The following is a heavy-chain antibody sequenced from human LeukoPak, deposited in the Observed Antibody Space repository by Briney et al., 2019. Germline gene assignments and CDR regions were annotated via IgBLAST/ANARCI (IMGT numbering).Heavy chain of an antibody. J-gene: IGHJ4*02. CDR2: IYYSGST. D-gene: IGHD3-22*01. CDR3: ARITYYYDSSGYYQNYFDY. CDR1: GGSISSYY. V-gene: IGHV4-59*01. Sequence: SETLSLTCTVSGGSISSYYWSWIRQPPGKGLEWIGYIYYSGSTSYNPSLKSRVTISVDTSKNQFSLRLSSVTAADTAVYYCARITYYYDSSGYYQNYFDYWGQGTLVTVSS.